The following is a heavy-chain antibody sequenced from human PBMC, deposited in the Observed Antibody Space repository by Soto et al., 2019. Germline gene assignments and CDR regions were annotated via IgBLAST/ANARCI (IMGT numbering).Heavy chain of an antibody. V-gene: IGHV3-53*01. D-gene: IGHD6-13*01. J-gene: IGHJ3*02. CDR2: IYSGGNT. CDR1: GFTVSTYY. Sequence: EVQVVESGGGLIQPGGSLRLSCAASGFTVSTYYMEWVRQAPGKGLEWVSLIYSGGNTYYADSVKGRFTISRDISKNTLYLQMNSLRVDDTAVYYCARGRTSWNAFDIWGQGTMVTVSS. CDR3: ARGRTSWNAFDI.